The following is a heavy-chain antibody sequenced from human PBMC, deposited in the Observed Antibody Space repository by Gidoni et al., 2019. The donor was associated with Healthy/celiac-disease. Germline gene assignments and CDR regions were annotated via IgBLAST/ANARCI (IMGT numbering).Heavy chain of an antibody. CDR2: IIPIFGTA. CDR1: GGTVSSYA. CDR3: ASFYSPYDSSGYYVY. D-gene: IGHD3-22*01. V-gene: IGHV1-69*06. J-gene: IGHJ4*02. Sequence: QVQLVQSGAEVKKTGSSVKVSCKASGGTVSSYAISWVRQAPGQGLEWMGGIIPIFGTANYAQKFQGRVTITADKSTSTAYMELSSLRSEDTAVYYCASFYSPYDSSGYYVYWGQGTLVTVSS.